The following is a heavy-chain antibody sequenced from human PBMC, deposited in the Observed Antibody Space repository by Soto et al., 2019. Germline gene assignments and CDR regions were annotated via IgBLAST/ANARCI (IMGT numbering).Heavy chain of an antibody. CDR3: ARGRASGSYYLLDY. D-gene: IGHD3-10*01. CDR2: INPNSGNI. Sequence: ASVKVSCKASGDTFTTYDINWVRQATGHGLEWMGWINPNSGNIGYAQRFQGRVTMTRDTAIRTAYMDVSSLRSDDTAVYYCARGRASGSYYLLDYWGRGTLVTVSS. J-gene: IGHJ4*02. CDR1: GDTFTTYD. V-gene: IGHV1-8*01.